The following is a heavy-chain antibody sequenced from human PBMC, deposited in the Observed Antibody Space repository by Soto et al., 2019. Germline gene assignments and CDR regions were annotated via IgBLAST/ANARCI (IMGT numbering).Heavy chain of an antibody. CDR3: TRIQWLSRVI. CDR2: IRSKANSYAT. D-gene: IGHD1-1*01. J-gene: IGHJ3*02. Sequence: AGSLRLSCAASGFTFSGSAMHWVRQASGKGLEWVGRIRSKANSYATAYAASVKGRFTISRDDSKNTAYLQMNSLKTEDTAVYYCTRIQWLSRVIWGQGTMVTVSS. CDR1: GFTFSGSA. V-gene: IGHV3-73*01.